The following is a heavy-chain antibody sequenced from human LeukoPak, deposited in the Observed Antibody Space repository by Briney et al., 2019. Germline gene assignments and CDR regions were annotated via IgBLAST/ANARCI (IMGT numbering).Heavy chain of an antibody. CDR3: ARTHPGDVFFLHDY. Sequence: GESLKISCQGSRYIFTTYGISWVRQMPGKALEWMGIIYPGDSDTRYSPSFQGQVTISADESITTAYLQWTSLKASDTAIYYCARTHPGDVFFLHDYWGQGTLVTVSS. CDR2: IYPGDSDT. V-gene: IGHV5-51*01. J-gene: IGHJ4*02. D-gene: IGHD3-16*01. CDR1: RYIFTTYG.